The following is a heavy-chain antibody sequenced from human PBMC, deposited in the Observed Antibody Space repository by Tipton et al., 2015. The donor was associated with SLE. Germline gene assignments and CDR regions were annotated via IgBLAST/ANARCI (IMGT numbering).Heavy chain of an antibody. CDR1: GFSISSYY. J-gene: IGHJ4*02. CDR3: GRGRTDAWELVGY. D-gene: IGHD4-23*01. CDR2: INQSTGT. Sequence: TLSLTCTVSGFSISSYYWTWVRQPPGKGLEWIGEINQSTGTNYNPALKSRVTISMDTSKIQFSLKLSSVTATDTAVYYCGRGRTDAWELVGYWGQGTLVTVSS. V-gene: IGHV4-34*01.